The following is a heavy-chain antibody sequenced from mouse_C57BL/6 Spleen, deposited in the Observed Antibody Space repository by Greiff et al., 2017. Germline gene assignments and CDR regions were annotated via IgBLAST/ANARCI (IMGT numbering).Heavy chain of an antibody. D-gene: IGHD1-1*01. V-gene: IGHV5-17*01. J-gene: IGHJ4*01. CDR3: ARDYYGSSWDY. CDR2: ISSGSSTI. CDR1: GFTFSDYG. Sequence: EVMLVESGGGLVKPGGSLKLSCAASGFTFSDYGMHWVRQAPEKGLEWVAYISSGSSTIYYADTVKGRFTISRDNAKNTLFLQMTSLRSEDTAMYYCARDYYGSSWDYWGQGTSVTVSS.